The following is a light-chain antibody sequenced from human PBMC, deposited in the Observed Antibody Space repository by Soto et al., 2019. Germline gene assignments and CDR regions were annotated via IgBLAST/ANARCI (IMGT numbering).Light chain of an antibody. CDR1: QSVSSSY. V-gene: IGKV3-20*01. CDR3: QHYGSSLWT. CDR2: EAS. J-gene: IGKJ1*01. Sequence: EIVLTQSAGTLSLYPGERATLSCWASQSVSSSYLAWYQQKPGQAPRLVIYEASNRATGIPDRFSGSGSGTDFTLTISRLEPEDFAVYYCQHYGSSLWTFGQGTKVEIK.